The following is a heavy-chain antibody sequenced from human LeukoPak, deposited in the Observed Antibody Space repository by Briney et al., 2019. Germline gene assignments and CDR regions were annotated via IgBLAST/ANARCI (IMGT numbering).Heavy chain of an antibody. CDR2: ISYDGSNK. J-gene: IGHJ4*02. Sequence: GRSLRLSCAASGFTFSSYAMHLVRQAPGKGLEWVAVISYDGSNKYYADSVKGRFTISRDNSKNTLYLQMNSLRAEDTAVYYCAREFNPFDYYDSSGPPTYWGQGTLVTVSS. CDR3: AREFNPFDYYDSSGPPTY. D-gene: IGHD3-22*01. V-gene: IGHV3-30-3*01. CDR1: GFTFSSYA.